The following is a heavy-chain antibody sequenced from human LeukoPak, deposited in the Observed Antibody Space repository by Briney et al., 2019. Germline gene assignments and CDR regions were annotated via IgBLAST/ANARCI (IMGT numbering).Heavy chain of an antibody. CDR3: ARSNHADVF. J-gene: IGHJ4*02. Sequence: GGSLRLSCAASGFTFSDYWMHWVRQVPGKGRVWVSRINTRGSSTTYADYVKGRFTISRDNAKNTLYLQMDSLRAEDTGVYYCARSNHADVFWGEGTLVTVSS. V-gene: IGHV3-74*03. D-gene: IGHD1-14*01. CDR2: INTRGSST. CDR1: GFTFSDYW.